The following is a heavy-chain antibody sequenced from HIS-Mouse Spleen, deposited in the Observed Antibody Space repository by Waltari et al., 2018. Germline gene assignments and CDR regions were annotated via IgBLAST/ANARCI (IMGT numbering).Heavy chain of an antibody. CDR2: ISYDGSNK. J-gene: IGHJ3*02. V-gene: IGHV3-30*04. Sequence: QVQLVESGGGVVQPGRSLRLSCSASGFTFSSDAMHWVRQAPGKGLEWVAVISYDGSNKYYADSVKGRFTISRDNSKNTLYLQMNSLKAEDTAVYYCARGAVAGDAFDIWGQGTMVTVSS. D-gene: IGHD6-19*01. CDR1: GFTFSSDA. CDR3: ARGAVAGDAFDI.